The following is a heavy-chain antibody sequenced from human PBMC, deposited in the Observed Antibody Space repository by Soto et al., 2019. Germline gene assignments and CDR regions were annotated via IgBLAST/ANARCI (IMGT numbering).Heavy chain of an antibody. Sequence: PGXSLRLSGAASGFTFSSYAIIWVDQAPGKGLEWVSAISGSGGSTYYADSVKGRFTISRDNSKNTLYLQMNSLRDEDTAVYYCAKDVDVLLPLEVDIWGQGTMVTVSS. V-gene: IGHV3-23*01. D-gene: IGHD3-10*01. J-gene: IGHJ3*02. CDR3: AKDVDVLLPLEVDI. CDR1: GFTFSSYA. CDR2: ISGSGGST.